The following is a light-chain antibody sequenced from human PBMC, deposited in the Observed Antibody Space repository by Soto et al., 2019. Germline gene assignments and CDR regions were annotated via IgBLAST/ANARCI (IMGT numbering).Light chain of an antibody. CDR3: QQRARWPST. J-gene: IGKJ2*02. CDR2: GAS. CDR1: QSVSSSY. Sequence: EIVLTQSPGTLSLSPGERATLSCRASQSVSSSYLAWYQQKPGQAPRLLIYGASSRATGVAARFSGSGSATDFTLTISSLEPDDFAVYYCQQRARWPSTFGPGTKVDIK. V-gene: IGKV3-20*01.